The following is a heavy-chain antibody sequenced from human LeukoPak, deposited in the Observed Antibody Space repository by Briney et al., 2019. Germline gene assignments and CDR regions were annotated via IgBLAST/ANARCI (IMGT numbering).Heavy chain of an antibody. CDR1: GFTFSSYS. J-gene: IGHJ4*02. Sequence: GGSLRLSCAASGFTFSSYSMNWVRQAPGKGLEWVSSISSSSSYIYYADSVKGRFTISRDNAKNSLYLQMNSLRAEDTAVYYCARVKDTAMALDYWGQGTLVTVSS. CDR3: ARVKDTAMALDY. D-gene: IGHD5-18*01. CDR2: ISSSSSYI. V-gene: IGHV3-21*01.